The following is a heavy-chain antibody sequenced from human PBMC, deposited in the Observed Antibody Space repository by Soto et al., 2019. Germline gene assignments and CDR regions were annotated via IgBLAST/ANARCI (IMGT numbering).Heavy chain of an antibody. CDR2: IYWDDDK. D-gene: IGHD3-22*01. J-gene: IGHJ4*02. CDR3: AHAVYYYDSSGYYRPYYFDY. V-gene: IGHV2-5*02. Sequence: QIILKESGPSPVKPTQTLTLTCTFSGFSLSTSGVGVGWIRQPPGKALEWLALIYWDDDKRYSTSLQSSHTITKDTSKNQVRPPMTNMDPVDTATYYCAHAVYYYDSSGYYRPYYFDYWGQGTLVTVSS. CDR1: GFSLSTSGVG.